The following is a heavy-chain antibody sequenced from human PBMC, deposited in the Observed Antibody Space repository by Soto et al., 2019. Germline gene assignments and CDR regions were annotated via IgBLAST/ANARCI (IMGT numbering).Heavy chain of an antibody. J-gene: IGHJ6*02. D-gene: IGHD3-16*01. CDR2: VIPTLGTS. CDR3: VRCRSTISWLAFGYYGLNV. CDR1: GGTFGSYT. V-gene: IGHV1-69*01. Sequence: QVQLVQSGAEVKKPVASVKVSCTASGGTFGSYTIIWVRQAPGQALVWMGAVIPTLGTSNYGQKFQGRVTITADESTNDAYLYLSRLRSGATAVCYCVRCRSTISWLAFGYYGLNVWGQGTTVIVSS.